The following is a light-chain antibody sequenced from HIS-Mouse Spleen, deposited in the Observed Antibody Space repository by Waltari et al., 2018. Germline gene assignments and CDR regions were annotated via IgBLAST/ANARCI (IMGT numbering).Light chain of an antibody. CDR3: AAWDDSLKGV. V-gene: IGLV1-47*01. CDR1: SSNIGSNY. CDR2: RNN. Sequence: QSVLTQPPSASGTPGQRVTISCSGSSSNIGSNYVYWYQQLPGTAPKLLIYRNNQRASGVPGRFSCSKSGTSASLAISGLRSEDEADYYCAAWDDSLKGVFGGGTKLTVL. J-gene: IGLJ2*01.